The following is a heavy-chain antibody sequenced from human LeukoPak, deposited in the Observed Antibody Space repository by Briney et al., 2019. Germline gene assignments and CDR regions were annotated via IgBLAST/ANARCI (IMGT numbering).Heavy chain of an antibody. CDR1: GFTFSSYA. CDR2: ISYDGSNK. V-gene: IGHV3-30-3*01. J-gene: IGHJ4*02. Sequence: GGSLRLSCAASGFTFSSYAMHWVRQAPGKGLEWVAVISYDGSNKYYADSVKGRFTISRDNSKNTLYLQMNSLRAEDTAVYYCTSASGSGSYPYDFDYWGQGTLVTVSS. D-gene: IGHD3-10*01. CDR3: TSASGSGSYPYDFDY.